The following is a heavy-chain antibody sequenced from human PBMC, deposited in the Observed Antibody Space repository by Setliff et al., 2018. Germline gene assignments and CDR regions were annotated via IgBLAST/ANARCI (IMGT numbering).Heavy chain of an antibody. CDR2: INYSGTT. CDR3: ARVDWGYSSNWSIDD. D-gene: IGHD6-13*01. V-gene: IGHV4-59*11. Sequence: SETLSLTCSVSGGSITTHRWSWVRQSPGRGLEWIGSINYSGTTHYNPSLKGRGTMSVDTSKSQFSLRLSSVTAADTAVYYCARVDWGYSSNWSIDDWG. J-gene: IGHJ4*01. CDR1: GGSITTHR.